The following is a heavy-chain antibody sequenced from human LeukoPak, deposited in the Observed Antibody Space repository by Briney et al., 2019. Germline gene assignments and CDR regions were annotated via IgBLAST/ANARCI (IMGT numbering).Heavy chain of an antibody. V-gene: IGHV4-61*09. J-gene: IGHJ1*01. CDR1: GASINSGSYY. Sequence: PSETLSLTCTVSGASINSGSYYWSWIRQPAGKGLEFIGHFYSSGSSNYNPSLKSRVSISVDTSRNQFSLEVTSVTAADTAVYYCARYLDYGGNSRVFQHWGQGTLVTVSS. CDR3: ARYLDYGGNSRVFQH. D-gene: IGHD4-23*01. CDR2: FYSSGSS.